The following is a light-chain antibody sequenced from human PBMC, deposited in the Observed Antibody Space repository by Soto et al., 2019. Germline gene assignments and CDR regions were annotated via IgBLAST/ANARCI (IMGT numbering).Light chain of an antibody. J-gene: IGKJ3*01. Sequence: EIVLTQSPGTLSFSPGQRATLSCRTSQSISSSYLAWYQQKPGRAPRLLIYASSTRATGIPDRFSGSGSGRDFTLTVSRLEPEDFAVYYCQQYVVVLTFGPGSKVDIX. CDR3: QQYVVVLT. CDR2: ASS. CDR1: QSISSSY. V-gene: IGKV3-20*01.